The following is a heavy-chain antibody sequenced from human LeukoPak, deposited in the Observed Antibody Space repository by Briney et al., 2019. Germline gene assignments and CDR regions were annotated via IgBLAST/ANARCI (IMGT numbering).Heavy chain of an antibody. CDR1: GFTFSSYA. Sequence: PGGSLRLSCAASGFTFSSYAMSWVRQAPGKGLEWVANIKQDGSEKYYVDSVKGRFTISRDNAKNSLYLQMNSLRAEDTAVYYCARDRGGSYYYGAFDIWGQGTMVTVSS. CDR3: ARDRGGSYYYGAFDI. V-gene: IGHV3-7*01. CDR2: IKQDGSEK. J-gene: IGHJ3*02. D-gene: IGHD1-26*01.